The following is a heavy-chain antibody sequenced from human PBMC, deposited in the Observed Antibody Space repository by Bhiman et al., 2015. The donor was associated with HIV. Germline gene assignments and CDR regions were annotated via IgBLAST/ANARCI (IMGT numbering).Heavy chain of an antibody. J-gene: IGHJ3*02. CDR3: ARDGVYSNPHDAFDI. CDR2: IKEDGSED. CDR1: GFTFSNYW. Sequence: EGQLVESGGGLVQRGGSLRLSCAASGFTFSNYWMSWVRQAPGKGLEWLANIKEDGSEDYYVDSLKGRFTISRDNAQNSLYLHMDSLRAEDSAVYYCARDGVYSNPHDAFDIWGQGTMVTVSS. D-gene: IGHD6-13*01. V-gene: IGHV3-7*05.